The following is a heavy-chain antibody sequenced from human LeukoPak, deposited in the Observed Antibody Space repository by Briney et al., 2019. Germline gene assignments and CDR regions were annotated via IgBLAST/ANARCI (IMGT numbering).Heavy chain of an antibody. Sequence: SETLSLTCTVSGVSISSSIHYWNWIRQPPGKGLEWIGSVYYTGSTYYNPSLKSRVTLSLEPSKRQLSLRLSSVTAADTAVYYCARTIQLWLRGGFDPWGQGTLVTVSS. J-gene: IGHJ5*02. V-gene: IGHV4-39*07. CDR2: VYYTGST. CDR1: GVSISSSIHY. CDR3: ARTIQLWLRGGFDP. D-gene: IGHD5-18*01.